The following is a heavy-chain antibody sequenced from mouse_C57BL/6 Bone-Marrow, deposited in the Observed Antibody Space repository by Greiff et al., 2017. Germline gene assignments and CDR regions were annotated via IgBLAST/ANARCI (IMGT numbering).Heavy chain of an antibody. V-gene: IGHV5-6*02. D-gene: IGHD1-1*01. CDR2: ISSGGSYT. J-gene: IGHJ1*03. Sequence: EVKLMESGGDLVKPGGSRKLSCAASGFTFSSYGMSWVRQTPDKRLAWVATISSGGSYTYYPDSVKGRFTISRDNAKNTLYLQMSSLKSEDTAMYYCARRGHYYGSRNWYFDVGGTGTTVTVSS. CDR3: ARRGHYYGSRNWYFDV. CDR1: GFTFSSYG.